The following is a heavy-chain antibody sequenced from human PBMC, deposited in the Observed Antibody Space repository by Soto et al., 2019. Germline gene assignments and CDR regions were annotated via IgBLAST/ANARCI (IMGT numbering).Heavy chain of an antibody. D-gene: IGHD2-2*01. CDR2: ISSSSSYT. Sequence: GGSLRLSCAASGFTFSDYYMSWIRQAPGKGLEWVSYISSSSSYTNYADSVKGRFTISRDNAKNTLYLQMHSLRAEDTAVYYCARDRVVPAVNDYYYYYGMDVWGQGTTVTVSS. J-gene: IGHJ6*02. CDR1: GFTFSDYY. V-gene: IGHV3-11*06. CDR3: ARDRVVPAVNDYYYYYGMDV.